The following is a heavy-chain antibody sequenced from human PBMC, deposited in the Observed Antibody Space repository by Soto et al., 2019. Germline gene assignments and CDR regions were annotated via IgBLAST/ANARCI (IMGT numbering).Heavy chain of an antibody. V-gene: IGHV3-66*01. Sequence: GRSLRLSCAASGFTVSSNYMSWVRQAPGKGLEWVSVIYSGGSTYYADSVKGRFTISRDNSKNTLYLQMNSLRAEDTAVYYCAIQTYYDFWSGPNWFDPWGQGTLVTVSS. CDR3: AIQTYYDFWSGPNWFDP. D-gene: IGHD3-3*01. J-gene: IGHJ5*02. CDR2: IYSGGST. CDR1: GFTVSSNY.